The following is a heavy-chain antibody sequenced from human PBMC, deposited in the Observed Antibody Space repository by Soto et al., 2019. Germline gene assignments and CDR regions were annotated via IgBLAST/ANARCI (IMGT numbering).Heavy chain of an antibody. CDR2: IYYSGIT. D-gene: IGHD2-8*02. CDR1: GGSISSYY. V-gene: IGHV4-59*01. J-gene: IGHJ4*02. CDR3: ARGGGVYYFDY. Sequence: PSETLSLTCTVSGGSISSYYWSWIRQPPGKGLEWIGYIYYSGITDYNPSLKSRVTISVDTSKSQFSLKLSSVTAADTAVYYCARGGGVYYFDYWGQGTLVTVPS.